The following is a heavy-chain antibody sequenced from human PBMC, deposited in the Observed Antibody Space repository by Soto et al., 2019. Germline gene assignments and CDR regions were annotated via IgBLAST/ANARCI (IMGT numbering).Heavy chain of an antibody. V-gene: IGHV5-51*01. D-gene: IGHD2-2*02. Sequence: GEYLKTSCKGPGYSFTSYWIGGVRQMPGKGLEWMGIIYPGDSDTRYSPSFQGQVTISADKSISTAYLQWSSLKASDTSMYYCATLSRPDIVVVPAAIMGAGYYYGRDVWGQGTKVTVSS. CDR3: ATLSRPDIVVVPAAIMGAGYYYGRDV. J-gene: IGHJ6*02. CDR2: IYPGDSDT. CDR1: GYSFTSYW.